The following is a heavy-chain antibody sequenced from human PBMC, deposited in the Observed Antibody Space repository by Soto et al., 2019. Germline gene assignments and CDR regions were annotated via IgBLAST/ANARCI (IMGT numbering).Heavy chain of an antibody. CDR3: ARFYTTYYYDSSGYSDY. V-gene: IGHV3-21*01. D-gene: IGHD3-22*01. CDR1: GFTFSDYN. J-gene: IGHJ4*02. CDR2: ITSTSRYI. Sequence: GGSLRLSCAASGFTFSDYNXNWVRQAPGKGLEWVSSITSTSRYIYYADSVRGRFTISRDNADNSLSLHMTSLRAEDTAVYYCARFYTTYYYDSSGYSDYWGQGTLVTVSS.